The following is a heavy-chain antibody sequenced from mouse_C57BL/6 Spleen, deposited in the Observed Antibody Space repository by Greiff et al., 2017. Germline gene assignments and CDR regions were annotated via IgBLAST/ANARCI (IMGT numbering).Heavy chain of an antibody. Sequence: EVKLMESGPGLVKPSQSLSLTCSVTGYSITSGYYWNWIRQFPGNKLEWMGNISYDGSNNYNPSLKNRISITRDTSKNQFFLKLNSVTTEDTATYYCARERKSSAWFAYWGQGTLVTVSA. D-gene: IGHD1-1*01. CDR3: ARERKSSAWFAY. V-gene: IGHV3-6*01. CDR2: ISYDGSN. CDR1: GYSITSGYY. J-gene: IGHJ3*01.